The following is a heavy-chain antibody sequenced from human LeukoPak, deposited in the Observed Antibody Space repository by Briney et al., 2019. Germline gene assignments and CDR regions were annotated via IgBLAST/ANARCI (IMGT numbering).Heavy chain of an antibody. CDR3: ATTKQARRYFDY. Sequence: GGSLRLSCAGSGFTFSSNALSWVRQAPGKGLEWVSAISGSGGNTYYADSVRGRFTISRDNSKNTLYLQMNTLRAEDTAVYYCATTKQARRYFDYWGQGTLVTVSS. CDR1: GFTFSSNA. D-gene: IGHD1-1*01. CDR2: ISGSGGNT. V-gene: IGHV3-23*01. J-gene: IGHJ4*02.